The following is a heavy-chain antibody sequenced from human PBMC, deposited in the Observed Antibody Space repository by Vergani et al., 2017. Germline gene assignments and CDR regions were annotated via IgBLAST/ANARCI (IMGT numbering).Heavy chain of an antibody. J-gene: IGHJ6*02. V-gene: IGHV3-7*03. CDR2: IKQDGSEK. Sequence: EVQLVESGGGLVKPGGSLRLSCAASGFTFSSYWMSWVRQAPGKGLEWVANIKQDGSEKYYVDSVKGRFTISRDNAKNSLYLQMNSLRAEDTAVYYCARDRYSYGVYYYYGMDVWGQGTTVTVSS. D-gene: IGHD5-18*01. CDR1: GFTFSSYW. CDR3: ARDRYSYGVYYYYGMDV.